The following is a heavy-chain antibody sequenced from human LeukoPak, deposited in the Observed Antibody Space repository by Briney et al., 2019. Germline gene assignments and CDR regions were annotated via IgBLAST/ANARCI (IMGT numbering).Heavy chain of an antibody. D-gene: IGHD6-13*01. CDR3: AKFYRVGQQLYDY. Sequence: PGGSLGLSCAASAFTFSSYEMNWVRQAPGKGLEWVSAISGSGGSTYYADSVKGRFTISRDNSKNTLYLQMNSLRAEDTAVYYCAKFYRVGQQLYDYWGQGTLVTVSS. V-gene: IGHV3-23*01. CDR2: ISGSGGST. CDR1: AFTFSSYE. J-gene: IGHJ4*02.